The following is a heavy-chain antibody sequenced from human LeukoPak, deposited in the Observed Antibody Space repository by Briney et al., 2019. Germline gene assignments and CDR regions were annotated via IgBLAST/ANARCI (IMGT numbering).Heavy chain of an antibody. J-gene: IGHJ3*02. CDR2: IYHSGST. D-gene: IGHD3-22*01. Sequence: SETLSLTCAVSGYSISSGYYWGWIREPPGKGLEWIGIIYHSGSTSYNPSLKSRVTISVHTSKNQFSLKLTSVTAADTAVYFCARRVVTIGDDAFDIWGQGTMVTVSS. V-gene: IGHV4-38-2*01. CDR1: GYSISSGYY. CDR3: ARRVVTIGDDAFDI.